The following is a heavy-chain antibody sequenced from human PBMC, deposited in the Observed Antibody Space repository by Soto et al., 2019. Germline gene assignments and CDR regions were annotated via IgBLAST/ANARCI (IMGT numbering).Heavy chain of an antibody. J-gene: IGHJ4*02. CDR1: GDTFTDYY. V-gene: IGHV1-46*01. D-gene: IGHD2-21*02. CDR2: VNPSGGHT. CDR3: ARGGHVVVVTAALDY. Sequence: QVQLVQSGAEVKKPGASVKVSCKASGDTFTDYYIHWVRQAPGQGLEWMGTVNPSGGHTTYAHHFLGSMTMTRDTSTSTLYMELPSLTSEDTAVYYCARGGHVVVVTAALDYWGQGTLVSVSS.